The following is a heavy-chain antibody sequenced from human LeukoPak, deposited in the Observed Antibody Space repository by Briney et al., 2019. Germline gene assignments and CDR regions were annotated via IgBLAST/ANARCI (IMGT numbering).Heavy chain of an antibody. CDR2: IYYSGST. V-gene: IGHV4-39*07. Sequence: SETLSLTCTASGGSISSSSYYWGWIRQPPGKGLEWIGSIYYSGSTYYNPSLKSRVTISVDTSKNQFSLKLSSVTAADTAVYYCARDKTGFDYWGQGTLVTVSS. J-gene: IGHJ4*02. CDR3: ARDKTGFDY. D-gene: IGHD1-14*01. CDR1: GGSISSSSYY.